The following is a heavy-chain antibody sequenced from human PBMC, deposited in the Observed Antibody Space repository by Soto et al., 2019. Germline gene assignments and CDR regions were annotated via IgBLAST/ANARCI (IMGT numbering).Heavy chain of an antibody. V-gene: IGHV4-4*07. J-gene: IGHJ4*02. D-gene: IGHD6-13*01. Sequence: PSETLSLTCTVSCGSISSYYWSWIRQPAGKGLEWIGRIYTSGTTTYNPSLKSRVTMSVDTSQNQFSLKLSSVTAADTATYYCARGFGSSWYYFDYWGQGTLVTVSS. CDR1: CGSISSYY. CDR2: IYTSGTT. CDR3: ARGFGSSWYYFDY.